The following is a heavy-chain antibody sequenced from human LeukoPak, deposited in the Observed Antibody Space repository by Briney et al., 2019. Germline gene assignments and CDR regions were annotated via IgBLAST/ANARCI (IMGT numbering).Heavy chain of an antibody. J-gene: IGHJ3*02. V-gene: IGHV4-59*01. Sequence: SETLSLTCTVSGDSINSYYWNWIRQPPGKGLEWIGYIYYSGRTDYNPSLKSRVTISVDTSKHQFSMKLKSVTAADTAVYFCARGRWLPNAFDIWGQGTMVTVFS. CDR2: IYYSGRT. CDR1: GDSINSYY. D-gene: IGHD5-24*01. CDR3: ARGRWLPNAFDI.